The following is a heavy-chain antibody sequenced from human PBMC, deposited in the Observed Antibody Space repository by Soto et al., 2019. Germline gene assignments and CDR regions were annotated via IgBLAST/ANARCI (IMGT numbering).Heavy chain of an antibody. CDR1: GYALSFG. V-gene: IGHV1-18*01. J-gene: IGHJ4*02. Sequence: LVNVACQSSGYALSFGFSWRRQAPGQGLEWMGWISASDGSTNSAQKFRGRISLTTDTSTNTAYIDLLSLTSDDTAMYFCETYYFGSGSYYRFDNWGQGTLVTGSS. CDR3: ETYYFGSGSYYRFDN. CDR2: ISASDGST. D-gene: IGHD3-10*01.